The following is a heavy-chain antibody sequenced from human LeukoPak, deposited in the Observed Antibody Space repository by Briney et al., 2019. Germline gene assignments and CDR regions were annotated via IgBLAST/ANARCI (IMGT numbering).Heavy chain of an antibody. D-gene: IGHD2-15*01. CDR1: GFTVSSNY. J-gene: IGHJ4*02. CDR2: IYSGGST. Sequence: GGSLRLSCAVSGFTVSSNYMSWVRQAPGKGLEWVSVIYSGGSTYYADSVKGRFTISRDNSKNTLYLQMNSLRAEDTAVYYCARDQSSGGRWLDYWGRGTLVTVSS. V-gene: IGHV3-66*01. CDR3: ARDQSSGGRWLDY.